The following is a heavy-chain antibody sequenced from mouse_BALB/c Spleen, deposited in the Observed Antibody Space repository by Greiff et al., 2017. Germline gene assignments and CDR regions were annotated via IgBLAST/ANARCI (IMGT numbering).Heavy chain of an antibody. J-gene: IGHJ2*01. CDR2: IWAGGST. CDR1: GFSLTSYG. CDR3: ARERGGSSHFDY. D-gene: IGHD1-1*01. Sequence: VQLVESGPGLVAPSQSLSITCTVSGFSLTSYGVHWVRQPPGKGLEWLGVIWAGGSTNYNSALMSRLSISKDNSKSQVFLKMNSLQTDDTAMYYCARERGGSSHFDYWGQGTTLTVSS. V-gene: IGHV2-9*02.